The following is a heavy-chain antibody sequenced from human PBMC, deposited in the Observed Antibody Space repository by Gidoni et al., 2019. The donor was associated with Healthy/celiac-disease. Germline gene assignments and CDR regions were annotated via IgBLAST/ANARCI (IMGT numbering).Heavy chain of an antibody. Sequence: QVQLVQSGAEVKKPGASVKVSCKASGYTFTRYYMHWVRQAPGQGLEWMGIINPSGGSTSYAQKFQGRVTMTRDTSTSTVYMELSSLRSEDTAVYYCARVTLDVYYYYGMDVWGQGTTVTVSS. CDR2: INPSGGST. V-gene: IGHV1-46*03. CDR1: GYTFTRYY. J-gene: IGHJ6*02. CDR3: ARVTLDVYYYYGMDV. D-gene: IGHD2-2*03.